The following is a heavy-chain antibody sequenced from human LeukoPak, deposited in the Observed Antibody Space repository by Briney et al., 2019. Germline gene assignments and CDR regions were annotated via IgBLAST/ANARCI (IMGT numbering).Heavy chain of an antibody. J-gene: IGHJ4*02. V-gene: IGHV3-21*01. CDR3: ARGADCSGGSCYLDY. CDR2: ISSSSSYI. Sequence: GGSLRLSCAASGFTFSSYSMNWVRQAPGKGLEWVSSISSSSSYIYYADSVQGRFTISRDNAKNSLYLQMNSLRAEDTAVYYCARGADCSGGSCYLDYWGQGTLVTVSS. D-gene: IGHD2-15*01. CDR1: GFTFSSYS.